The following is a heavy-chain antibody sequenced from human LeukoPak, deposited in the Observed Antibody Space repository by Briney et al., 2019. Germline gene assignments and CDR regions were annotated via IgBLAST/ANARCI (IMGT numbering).Heavy chain of an antibody. CDR2: INHSGST. CDR3: ARGPSFRRALDY. J-gene: IGHJ4*02. CDR1: GGSFSGYY. Sequence: PETLSLTCAVYGGSFSGYYWTWIRQPPGKGLEWIGEINHSGSTNYNPSLKSRVTISVDTSKNQFSLKVSSVTAADTAVYYCARGPSFRRALDYWGQGTLVTVSS. V-gene: IGHV4-34*01. D-gene: IGHD2/OR15-2a*01.